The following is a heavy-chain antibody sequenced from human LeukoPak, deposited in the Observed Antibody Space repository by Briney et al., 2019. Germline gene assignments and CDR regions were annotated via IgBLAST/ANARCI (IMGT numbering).Heavy chain of an antibody. CDR3: ARDATIAADQFDY. J-gene: IGHJ4*02. CDR2: ISAYNGNT. D-gene: IGHD6-13*01. V-gene: IGHV1-18*01. Sequence: ASVKVSCKASGYTFTSYGISWVRQAPGQGLEWMGWISAYNGNTNYAQKLQGRVTMTRDTSISTAYMELSRLRSDDTAVYYCARDATIAADQFDYWGQGTLVTVSS. CDR1: GYTFTSYG.